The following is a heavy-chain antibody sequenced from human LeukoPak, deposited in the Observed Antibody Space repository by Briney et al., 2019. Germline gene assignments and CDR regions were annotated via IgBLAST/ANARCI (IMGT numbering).Heavy chain of an antibody. D-gene: IGHD6-13*01. V-gene: IGHV4-39*01. CDR2: IYYSGST. CDR1: GGSISSSSYY. Sequence: SETLSLTCTVSGGSISSSSYYWGWIRQPPGKGLEWIGSIYYSGSTYYNPSLKSRVTISVDTSKNQFSLKLSSVTAADTAVYYFAKADYSSTLSHHYFFIDLWGKGTTVTVSS. CDR3: AKADYSSTLSHHYFFIDL. J-gene: IGHJ6*03.